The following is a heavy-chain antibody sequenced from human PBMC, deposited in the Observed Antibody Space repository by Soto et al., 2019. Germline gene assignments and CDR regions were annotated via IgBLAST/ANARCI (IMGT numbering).Heavy chain of an antibody. CDR1: GGSISSGGYY. V-gene: IGHV4-31*03. J-gene: IGHJ5*02. CDR3: ARVAVIGQRLSFAP. Sequence: QVQLQESGPGLVKPSQTLSLTCTVSGGSISSGGYYWSWIRQHPGKGLEWIGYIYYSGSTYYNPSLTSRVTISVDTSKSQFSLKLSSVTAADTAVYYCARVAVIGQRLSFAPWGQGTLVTVSS. CDR2: IYYSGST. D-gene: IGHD6-25*01.